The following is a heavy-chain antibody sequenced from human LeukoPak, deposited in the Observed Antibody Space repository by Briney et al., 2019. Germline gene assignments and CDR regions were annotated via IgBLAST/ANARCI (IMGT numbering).Heavy chain of an antibody. V-gene: IGHV3-21*01. CDR2: ISSSSSYI. J-gene: IGHJ4*02. D-gene: IGHD6-13*01. Sequence: PGGSLRLSCAASGFTFSSYSMNWVRQAPGKGLEWVSSISSSSSYIYYADSEKGRFTISRDNAKNSLYLQMNSLRAEDTAVYYCARVPGPIPNSSKDYWGQGTLVTVSS. CDR3: ARVPGPIPNSSKDY. CDR1: GFTFSSYS.